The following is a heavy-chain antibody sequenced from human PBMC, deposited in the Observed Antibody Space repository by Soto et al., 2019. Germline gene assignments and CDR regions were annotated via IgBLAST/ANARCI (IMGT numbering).Heavy chain of an antibody. CDR2: ISAYNDNT. Sequence: QVQLVQSGAEVKKPGASVKVSCKASGYTFTSYGITWVRQAPGQGLEWMGWISAYNDNTNYAQKLQGRVTMTTDTSASTAYRELRSLRSDDTAVYYCARAPRARDAFDIWGQGTMVTVSS. CDR3: ARAPRARDAFDI. CDR1: GYTFTSYG. J-gene: IGHJ3*02. V-gene: IGHV1-18*01. D-gene: IGHD5-12*01.